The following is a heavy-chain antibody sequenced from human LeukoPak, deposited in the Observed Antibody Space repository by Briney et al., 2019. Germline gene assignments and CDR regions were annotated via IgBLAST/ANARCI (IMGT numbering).Heavy chain of an antibody. J-gene: IGHJ4*02. CDR1: GLSFSNYY. Sequence: GASLRLSCAASGLSFSNYYMHWVRQRLGKGLDWVSRIKHDGTNTNYADSVKGRFTISRDNARNTLFLQMNTLRDEDTAIYYCVRRSTIGRTDYFDYWGQGTLVTVSS. CDR3: VRRSTIGRTDYFDY. D-gene: IGHD1-1*01. CDR2: IKHDGTNT. V-gene: IGHV3-74*01.